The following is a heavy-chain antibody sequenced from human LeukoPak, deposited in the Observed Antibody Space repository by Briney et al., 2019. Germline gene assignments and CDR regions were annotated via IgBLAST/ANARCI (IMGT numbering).Heavy chain of an antibody. CDR1: GFTFDRFG. J-gene: IGHJ4*02. CDR3: AKELYVSKALGCFDY. CDR2: ISFHGSQE. V-gene: IGHV3-30*18. D-gene: IGHD7-27*01. Sequence: GGSLTLSCAASGFTFDRFGMHWVGQAPGKGLEWVALISFHGSQEDYADSVKGRFTISRDNSKNTVHLQMSTVRPEDTAVYFCAKELYVSKALGCFDYWGQGAQVIVSS.